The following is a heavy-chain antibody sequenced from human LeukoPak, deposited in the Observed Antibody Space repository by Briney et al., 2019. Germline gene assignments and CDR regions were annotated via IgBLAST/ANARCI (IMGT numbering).Heavy chain of an antibody. V-gene: IGHV3-7*01. J-gene: IGHJ4*02. Sequence: PGGSPRLSCAASGFTFSSYWMSWVRQAPGKGLEWVANIEKDGSDKYYADSVKGRFTISRDNAKDSVYLQMDSLRAEDSAVYYCARSLWPEDYWGQGTLVTVSS. CDR1: GFTFSSYW. CDR3: ARSLWPEDY. CDR2: IEKDGSDK. D-gene: IGHD2-21*01.